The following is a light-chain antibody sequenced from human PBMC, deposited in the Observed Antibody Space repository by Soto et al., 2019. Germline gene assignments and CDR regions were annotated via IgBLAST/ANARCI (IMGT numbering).Light chain of an antibody. CDR2: WAS. V-gene: IGKV4-1*01. Sequence: DILITQFPQSLAVSLGDWATINCQSSRSILYSSNNKNYLVWYQQKQGQPPKVXIYWASTRESGVPDRFSGSGYGTDFNLTISSLQAEDVAVYYCQQYYSAPLTFGGGTKVDIK. J-gene: IGKJ4*01. CDR3: QQYYSAPLT. CDR1: RSILYSSNNKNY.